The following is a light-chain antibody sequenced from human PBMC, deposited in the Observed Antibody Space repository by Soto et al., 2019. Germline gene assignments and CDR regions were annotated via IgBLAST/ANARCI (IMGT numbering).Light chain of an antibody. V-gene: IGKV3-20*01. CDR2: ATS. Sequence: EIVLISSPGTLLMSSGERATLSCRASQSVSSSYLAWYQQKPGQAPRLLVYATSSRATGIPDRFSGSGSGTDFTLTISRLEPEDFAVYYCQQYGSSSFTFGQGTKVDIK. J-gene: IGKJ2*01. CDR1: QSVSSSY. CDR3: QQYGSSSFT.